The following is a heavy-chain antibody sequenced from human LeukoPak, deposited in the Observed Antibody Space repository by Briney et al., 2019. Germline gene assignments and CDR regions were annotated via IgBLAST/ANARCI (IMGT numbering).Heavy chain of an antibody. J-gene: IGHJ5*02. CDR2: ISYDGSNK. V-gene: IGHV3-30*18. CDR3: AKYEFDP. Sequence: PGRSLRLSCAASGFTFSSYGMHWVRQAPGKGLEWVAVISYDGSNKYYADSVKGRFTISRDNSKNTLYLQMNSLRAEDTAVYYCAKYEFDPWGQGTLVTVSS. D-gene: IGHD3-16*01. CDR1: GFTFSSYG.